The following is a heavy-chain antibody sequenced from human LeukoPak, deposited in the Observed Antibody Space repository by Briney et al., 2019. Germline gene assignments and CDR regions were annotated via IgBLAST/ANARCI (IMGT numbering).Heavy chain of an antibody. CDR3: AKSISRPYYMDV. V-gene: IGHV3-23*01. Sequence: GGSLRLSCAASGFTFSSYAMSWVREGQGKGLERVSAISGSGGSTYYADSVKGRFTISRDNSKNTLYLQMNSLRAEDTAVYYCAKSISRPYYMDVWGKGTTVTVSS. D-gene: IGHD3-3*02. CDR2: ISGSGGST. J-gene: IGHJ6*03. CDR1: GFTFSSYA.